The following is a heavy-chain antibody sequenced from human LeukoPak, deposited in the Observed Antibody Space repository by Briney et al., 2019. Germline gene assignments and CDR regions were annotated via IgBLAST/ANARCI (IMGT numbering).Heavy chain of an antibody. V-gene: IGHV3-7*01. CDR1: GFTSRTNW. CDR2: IKQDGNEK. Sequence: PGGSLRLSSAASGFTSRTNWMSWVRQAPGKGLEWVANIKQDGNEKYYVDSVKVRFTISRDNDKNSLDLQMNSLRAEDTAVYYCARRRGYCGGDCYSDYWGQGTLVTVSS. D-gene: IGHD2-21*02. CDR3: ARRRGYCGGDCYSDY. J-gene: IGHJ4*02.